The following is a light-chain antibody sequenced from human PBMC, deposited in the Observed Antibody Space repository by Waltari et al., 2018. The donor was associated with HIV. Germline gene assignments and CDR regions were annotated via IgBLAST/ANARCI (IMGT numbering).Light chain of an antibody. Sequence: EIVMTQYPATLSVSPGGRATPSCRASQSVSSDLAWYQQKPGQAPRLLIYGASTTDTGVPARFSGSGSGEEFDYSSSSLQTEDCGMLYCEEYKEWPPGKVGEGTKVEVK. CDR1: QSVSSD. CDR3: EEYKEWPPGK. CDR2: GAS. J-gene: IGKJ4*01. V-gene: IGKV3-15*01.